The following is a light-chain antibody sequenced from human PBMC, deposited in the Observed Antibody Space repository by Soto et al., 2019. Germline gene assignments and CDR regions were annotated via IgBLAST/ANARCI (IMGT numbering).Light chain of an antibody. CDR1: QSISSW. V-gene: IGKV1-5*03. J-gene: IGKJ1*01. Sequence: DIQMTQSPSTLSASVGDRVTITCRASQSISSWLAWYQQTPGKAPKLLIYKASSLESGVPSRFSGSGSGTEFTLTISSLQPDDFATYYCQQYNSYWTCGQGTKVDIK. CDR3: QQYNSYWT. CDR2: KAS.